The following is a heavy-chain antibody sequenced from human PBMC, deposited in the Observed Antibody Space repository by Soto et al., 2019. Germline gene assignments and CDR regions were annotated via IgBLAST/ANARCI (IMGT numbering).Heavy chain of an antibody. D-gene: IGHD2-2*01. Sequence: QVQLVQSGAEVKKPGSSVKVSCKASGGTFSSYAISWVRQAPGQGLEWMGGIIPISGTANYAQEFHGRVTITAAESTSTAYMELSSVRSEATAVYYCARSQGSSTSLEIYYYYYYGMDVWGQGTTVTVSS. CDR3: ARSQGSSTSLEIYYYYYYGMDV. CDR1: GGTFSSYA. CDR2: IIPISGTA. J-gene: IGHJ6*02. V-gene: IGHV1-69*01.